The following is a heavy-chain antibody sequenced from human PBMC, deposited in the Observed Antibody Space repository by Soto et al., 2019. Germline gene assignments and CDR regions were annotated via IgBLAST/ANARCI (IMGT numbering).Heavy chain of an antibody. Sequence: EVQLVESGGGLVQPGESLRLSCAASGFTVSSNYMSWVRQAPGKGLEWVSLIYSGGTTDYADSVKGRFTISRDNSKNTLYLQMNRLRAEDTAVYYCAARNIVAPYWGQGTLVTVPS. CDR3: AARNIVAPY. CDR1: GFTVSSNY. V-gene: IGHV3-66*01. D-gene: IGHD5-12*01. J-gene: IGHJ4*02. CDR2: IYSGGTT.